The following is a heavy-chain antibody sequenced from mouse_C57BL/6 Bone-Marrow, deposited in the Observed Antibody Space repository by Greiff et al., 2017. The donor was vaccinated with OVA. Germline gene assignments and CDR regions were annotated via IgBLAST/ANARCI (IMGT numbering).Heavy chain of an antibody. D-gene: IGHD2-4*01. CDR3: ATLSRYDYVFDY. J-gene: IGHJ2*01. Sequence: QVHVKQSGAELARPGASVKLSCKASGYTFTSYGISWVKQRTGQGLEWIGEIYPRSGNTYYNEKFKGKATLTADKSSSTAYMELRSLTSEDSAVYFCATLSRYDYVFDYWGQGTTLTVSS. V-gene: IGHV1-81*01. CDR1: GYTFTSYG. CDR2: IYPRSGNT.